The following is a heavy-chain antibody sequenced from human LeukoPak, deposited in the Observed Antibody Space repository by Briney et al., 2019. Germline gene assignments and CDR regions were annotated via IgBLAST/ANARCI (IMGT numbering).Heavy chain of an antibody. D-gene: IGHD3-3*01. CDR3: ARQVPYYDFWSGYYDTHFDY. V-gene: IGHV4-59*08. Sequence: PSETLSLTCTVSGGSISSYYWSWIRQPPGKGLEWIGYIYYSGSTNYNPSLKSRVTISVDTSKNQFSLKLSSVTAADTAVYYCARQVPYYDFWSGYYDTHFDYWGQGTLVTVSS. CDR2: IYYSGST. J-gene: IGHJ4*02. CDR1: GGSISSYY.